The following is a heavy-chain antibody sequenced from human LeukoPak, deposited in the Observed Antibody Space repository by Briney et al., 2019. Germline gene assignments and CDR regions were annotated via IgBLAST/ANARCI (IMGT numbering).Heavy chain of an antibody. J-gene: IGHJ5*02. CDR2: INPSGFST. CDR1: GYTLTELS. D-gene: IGHD5-18*01. V-gene: IGHV1-46*01. CDR3: ARDERDGGDTAMLGANNWFGP. Sequence: GASVKVSCKVSGYTLTELSMHWVRQAPGQGLEWMGIINPSGFSTTYAQKFQGRVTMTRDTSTSTVYMELSSLRSEDTAVYYCARDERDGGDTAMLGANNWFGPWGQGTLVTVSS.